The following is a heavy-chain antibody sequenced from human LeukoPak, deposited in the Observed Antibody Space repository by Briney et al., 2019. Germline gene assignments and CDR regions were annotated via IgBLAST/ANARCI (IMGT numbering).Heavy chain of an antibody. J-gene: IGHJ4*02. CDR1: GGTFSSYA. V-gene: IGHV1-69*06. CDR3: ARDSNPYSSPPNYFDY. Sequence: GASVKVSCKASGGTFSSYAISWVRQAPGQGLEWMGGIIPIFGTANYAQKFQGRVTITADKSTSTAYMELSSLRSEDTAVYYCARDSNPYSSPPNYFDYWGQGTLVTVSS. CDR2: IIPIFGTA. D-gene: IGHD6-13*01.